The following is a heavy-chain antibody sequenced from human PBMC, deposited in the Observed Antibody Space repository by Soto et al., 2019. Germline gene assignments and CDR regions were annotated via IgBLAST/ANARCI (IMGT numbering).Heavy chain of an antibody. CDR1: GYTFTSYY. J-gene: IGHJ4*02. D-gene: IGHD2-15*01. CDR3: ARVYGSGGSCHPVNY. CDR2: INPSGGST. V-gene: IGHV1-46*03. Sequence: ASVKVSCKASGYTFTSYYMHWVRQAPGQGLEWMGIINPSGGSTSYAQKFQGRVTMTRDTSTSTVYTELSSLRSEDTAVYYCARVYGSGGSCHPVNYWAQGTLVTFSS.